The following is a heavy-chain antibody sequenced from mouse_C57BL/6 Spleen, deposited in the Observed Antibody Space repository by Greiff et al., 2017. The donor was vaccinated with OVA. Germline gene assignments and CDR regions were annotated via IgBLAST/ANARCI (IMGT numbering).Heavy chain of an antibody. D-gene: IGHD2-5*01. V-gene: IGHV1-54*01. CDR1: GYAFTNYL. Sequence: QVQLQQSGAELVRPGTSVKVSCKASGYAFTNYLIEWVKQRPGQGLEWIGVINPGSGGTNYNEKFKGKATLTADKSSSTAYMQLSSLTSEDSAVYFCATGGSKRDYWGQGTTRTVSS. J-gene: IGHJ2*01. CDR3: ATGGSKRDY. CDR2: INPGSGGT.